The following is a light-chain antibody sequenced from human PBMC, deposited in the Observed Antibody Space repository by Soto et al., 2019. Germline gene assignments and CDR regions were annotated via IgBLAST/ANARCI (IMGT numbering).Light chain of an antibody. CDR3: QYYDGSLSGSRV. J-gene: IGLJ3*02. V-gene: IGLV1-40*01. CDR1: SSNIGAGYD. CDR2: GNS. Sequence: QSVLTQPPSVSGAPGQRVTISCTGSSSNIGAGYDVHWYQQLPGTAPKLLIYGNSNRPSGVPDRFSGSKSGTSASLAITGLQAEDEADYYCQYYDGSLSGSRVFGGGTKVTVL.